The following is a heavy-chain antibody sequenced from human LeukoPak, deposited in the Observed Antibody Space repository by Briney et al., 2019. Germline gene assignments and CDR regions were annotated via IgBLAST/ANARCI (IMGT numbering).Heavy chain of an antibody. V-gene: IGHV4-61*01. CDR3: ARGAVAGTGVFDY. CDR1: GGSISSSSYY. J-gene: IGHJ4*02. D-gene: IGHD6-19*01. CDR2: IYYSGST. Sequence: SETLSLTCTVSGGSISSSSYYWSWIRQPPGKGLEWIGYIYYSGSTNYNPSLKSRVTISVDTSKNQFSLKLSSVTAADTAVYYCARGAVAGTGVFDYWGQGTLVTVSS.